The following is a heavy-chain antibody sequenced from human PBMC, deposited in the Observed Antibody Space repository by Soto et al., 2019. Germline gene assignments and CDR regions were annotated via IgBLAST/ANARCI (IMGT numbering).Heavy chain of an antibody. V-gene: IGHV4-4*02. Sequence: PSETLSLTCAVSSGSISSSNWWSWVRQPPGRGLEWIGEIYHSGSTNYNPSLKSRVTISVDKSKNQFSLKLSSVTAADTAVYYCARFHRFLEWLYLDYWGQGTLVTVSS. D-gene: IGHD3-3*01. J-gene: IGHJ4*02. CDR3: ARFHRFLEWLYLDY. CDR1: SGSISSSNW. CDR2: IYHSGST.